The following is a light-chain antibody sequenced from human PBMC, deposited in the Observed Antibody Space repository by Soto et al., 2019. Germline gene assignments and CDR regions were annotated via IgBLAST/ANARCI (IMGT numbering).Light chain of an antibody. CDR3: QQYNNWPYT. CDR1: QSVSSN. CDR2: GAS. J-gene: IGKJ2*01. V-gene: IGKV3-15*01. Sequence: EIVMTQSPATLSLSPGERATLSCRASQSVSSNLAWYQQKPGQAPRLLIYGASTRATGIPARFSGSGSGTEFPITISRLQSEDFAVYYCQQYNNWPYTFGQGTKLEIK.